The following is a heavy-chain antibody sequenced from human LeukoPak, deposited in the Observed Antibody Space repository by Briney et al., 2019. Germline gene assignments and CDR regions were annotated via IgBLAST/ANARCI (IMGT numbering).Heavy chain of an antibody. V-gene: IGHV4-59*08. CDR1: GGSISSYY. CDR2: IYYSGST. J-gene: IGHJ6*02. CDR3: ARRVGYYYGMDV. D-gene: IGHD2-15*01. Sequence: SETRSLTCTVSGGSISSYYWSWIRQPPGKGLEWIGYIYYSGSTNYNPSLKSRVTISVDTPKNQFSLKLSSVTAADTAVYYCARRVGYYYGMDVWGQGTTVTVSS.